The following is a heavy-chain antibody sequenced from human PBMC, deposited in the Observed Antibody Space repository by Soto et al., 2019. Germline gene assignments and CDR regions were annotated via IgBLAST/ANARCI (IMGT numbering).Heavy chain of an antibody. CDR1: GFTFDDYA. D-gene: IGHD3-22*01. J-gene: IGHJ4*02. CDR2: LTWNGEVL. CDR3: VKDSESSGYLTHLDY. V-gene: IGHV3-9*01. Sequence: GGSLRLSCVASGFTFDDYAIHWVRQTPGKGLEWVSGLTWNGEVLGYADSVKGRFTISRDNAKHSLYLEMNSLRPEDTALYYSVKDSESSGYLTHLDYWGQGTLVTVSS.